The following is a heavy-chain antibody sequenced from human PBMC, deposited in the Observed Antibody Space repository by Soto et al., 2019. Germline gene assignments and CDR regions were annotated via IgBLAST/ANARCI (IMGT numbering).Heavy chain of an antibody. D-gene: IGHD3-10*02. Sequence: PGGSLRLSCAASGFTFSRFSMHWVRQAPGKGLAWVAVISYDGNNKHFAESVKGRFSISRDDSKNTVYLEMNNLRGDDSAVYYCARDHGMFLSYYYYGMDVWGQGXTVTVSS. CDR3: ARDHGMFLSYYYYGMDV. J-gene: IGHJ6*02. CDR2: ISYDGNNK. CDR1: GFTFSRFS. V-gene: IGHV3-30-3*01.